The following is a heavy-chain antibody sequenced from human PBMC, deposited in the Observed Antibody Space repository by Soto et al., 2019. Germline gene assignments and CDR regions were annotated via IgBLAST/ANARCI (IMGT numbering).Heavy chain of an antibody. CDR2: IYYSGST. CDR3: ARAYGDYVFDY. Sequence: PSETLSLTCTVSGGSISSYYWSWLRQPPGKGLEWIGYIYYSGSTNYNPSLKSRVTISVDTSKNQFSLKLSSVTAADTAVYYCARAYGDYVFDYWGQGTLVTV. V-gene: IGHV4-59*01. D-gene: IGHD4-17*01. J-gene: IGHJ4*02. CDR1: GGSISSYY.